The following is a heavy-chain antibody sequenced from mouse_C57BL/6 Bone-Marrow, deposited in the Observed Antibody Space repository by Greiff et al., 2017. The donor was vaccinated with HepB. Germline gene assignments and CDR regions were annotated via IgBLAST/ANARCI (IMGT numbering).Heavy chain of an antibody. V-gene: IGHV1-81*01. CDR3: ARMGVITTVVEGNY. Sequence: QVQLQQSGAELARPGASVKLSCKASGYTFTSYGISWVKQRTGQGLEWIGEIYPRSGNTYYNEKFKGKATLTADKSSSTAYMELRSLTSEDSAVYFCARMGVITTVVEGNYWGQGTTLTVSS. D-gene: IGHD1-1*01. J-gene: IGHJ2*01. CDR2: IYPRSGNT. CDR1: GYTFTSYG.